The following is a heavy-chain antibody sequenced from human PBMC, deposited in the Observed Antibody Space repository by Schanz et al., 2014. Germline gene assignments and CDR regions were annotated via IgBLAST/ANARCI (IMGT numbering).Heavy chain of an antibody. CDR3: AKDNPSSGWPAFDV. Sequence: EVQLLESGGRLVQPGGSLRLSCTVSGFTVNNYAMNWVRQAPGRGLEWVSGITRQGTTYYGDFVRGRFSISRDLSSNTLYLQMNSLRADDAAIYYCAKDNPSSGWPAFDVWGQGTQVTVSS. CDR1: GFTVNNYA. D-gene: IGHD6-19*01. V-gene: IGHV3-23*01. J-gene: IGHJ4*02. CDR2: ITRQGTT.